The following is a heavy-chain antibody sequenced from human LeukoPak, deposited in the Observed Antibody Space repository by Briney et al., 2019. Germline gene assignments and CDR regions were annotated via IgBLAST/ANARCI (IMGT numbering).Heavy chain of an antibody. J-gene: IGHJ4*02. V-gene: IGHV3-NL1*01. CDR2: IYSGGST. Sequence: GRSLRLSCAASGFTFSSYGMHWVRQAPGKGLEWVSVIYSGGSTYYADSVKGRFTISRDNSKNTLYLQMNSLRVEDTAVYYCALGLVTDYWGQGTLVTVSS. CDR3: ALGLVTDY. CDR1: GFTFSSYG. D-gene: IGHD3-9*01.